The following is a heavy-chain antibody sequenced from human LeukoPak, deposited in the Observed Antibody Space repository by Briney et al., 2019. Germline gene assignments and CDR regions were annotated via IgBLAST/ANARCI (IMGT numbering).Heavy chain of an antibody. V-gene: IGHV4-31*03. Sequence: SQTLSLTCTVSGGSISSGGYYWSCIRQHPGKGLEWIGYIYYSGSTYYNPSLKSRVTISVDTSKNQFSLKLSSVTAADTAVYYCARGTDTAMAKFDYWGEGTLVTVSS. J-gene: IGHJ4*02. CDR3: ARGTDTAMAKFDY. CDR1: GGSISSGGYY. CDR2: IYYSGST. D-gene: IGHD5-18*01.